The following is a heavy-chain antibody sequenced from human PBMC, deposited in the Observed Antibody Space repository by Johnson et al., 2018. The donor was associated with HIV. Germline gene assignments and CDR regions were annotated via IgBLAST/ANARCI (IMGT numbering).Heavy chain of an antibody. J-gene: IGHJ3*02. Sequence: QVQLVESGGGVVQPGGSLRLSCAASGFTFSSYGMHWVRQAPGKGLEWVAFIRYDGNNKYYADSVKGRFTISRDNSKNTLYLQMNSLRAEDTALYYCAKDKGYSSSWYGDAFDIWGQGTMVTVSS. CDR3: AKDKGYSSSWYGDAFDI. CDR2: IRYDGNNK. D-gene: IGHD6-13*01. CDR1: GFTFSSYG. V-gene: IGHV3-30*02.